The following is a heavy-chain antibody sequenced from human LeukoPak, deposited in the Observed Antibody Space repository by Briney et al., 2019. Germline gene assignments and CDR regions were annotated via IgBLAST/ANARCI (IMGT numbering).Heavy chain of an antibody. Sequence: SQTLSLTCTVSGGSISSGGYYWSWIRQHPGKGLEWIGYIYYSGSAYYNPSLKSRVTISVDTSKNQFSLKLSSVTAADTAVYYCARRRHYYDSSGYYSCLDYWGQGTLVTVSS. CDR1: GGSISSGGYY. J-gene: IGHJ4*02. CDR2: IYYSGSA. D-gene: IGHD3-22*01. V-gene: IGHV4-31*03. CDR3: ARRRHYYDSSGYYSCLDY.